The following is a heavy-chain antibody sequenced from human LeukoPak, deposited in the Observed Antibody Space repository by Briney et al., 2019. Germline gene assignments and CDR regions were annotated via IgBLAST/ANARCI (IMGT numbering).Heavy chain of an antibody. J-gene: IGHJ5*02. V-gene: IGHV3-33*01. CDR3: ARDKGGVTSRNRFDP. CDR2: IWYDGSNK. Sequence: PGGSLRLSCAASGFTFSSYGMHWVRQAPGKGLEWVAVIWYDGSNKYYADSVKGRFTISRDNSKNTLYLQMNSLRAEDTAVYYCARDKGGVTSRNRFDPWGQGTLVTVSS. D-gene: IGHD3-3*01. CDR1: GFTFSSYG.